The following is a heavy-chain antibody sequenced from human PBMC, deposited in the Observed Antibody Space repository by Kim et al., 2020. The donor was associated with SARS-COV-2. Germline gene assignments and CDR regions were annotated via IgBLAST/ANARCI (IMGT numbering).Heavy chain of an antibody. CDR1: GFTFSSYW. Sequence: GGSLRLSCAASGFTFSSYWMHWVRQAPGKGLVWVSRINSDGSSTSYADSVKGRFTISRDNAKNTLYLQMNSLRAEDTAVYYCASRSWPYDSSGYLDYWGQGTLVTVSS. D-gene: IGHD3-22*01. CDR2: INSDGSST. V-gene: IGHV3-74*01. J-gene: IGHJ4*02. CDR3: ASRSWPYDSSGYLDY.